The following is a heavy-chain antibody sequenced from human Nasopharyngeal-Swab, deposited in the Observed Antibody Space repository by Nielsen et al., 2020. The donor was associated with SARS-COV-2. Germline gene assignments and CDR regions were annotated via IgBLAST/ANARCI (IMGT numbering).Heavy chain of an antibody. CDR2: ISSSSSYI. J-gene: IGHJ4*02. CDR1: GFTFSSYS. CDR3: AKASRAATGFDY. Sequence: GESLKISCAASGFTFSSYSMNWVRQAPGKGLEWVSSISSSSSYIYYADSVKGRFTISRDNAKNSLYLQMNSLRAEDTAVYYCAKASRAATGFDYWGQGSLVTVSS. D-gene: IGHD6-13*01. V-gene: IGHV3-21*01.